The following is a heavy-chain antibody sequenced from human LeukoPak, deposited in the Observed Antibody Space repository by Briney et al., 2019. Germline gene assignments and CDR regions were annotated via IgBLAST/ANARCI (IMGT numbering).Heavy chain of an antibody. V-gene: IGHV1-2*02. CDR3: AREGYCSSTSCYAAESYYYYGMDV. CDR1: GYTFTGYY. CDR2: INPNSGGT. J-gene: IGHJ6*02. D-gene: IGHD2-2*01. Sequence: ASVKVSCKASGYTFTGYYMHWVRQAPGQGLEWMGWINPNSGGTNYAQKFQGRVTVTRDTSISTAYMELSRLRSDDTAVYYCAREGYCSSTSCYAAESYYYYGMDVWGQGTTVTVSS.